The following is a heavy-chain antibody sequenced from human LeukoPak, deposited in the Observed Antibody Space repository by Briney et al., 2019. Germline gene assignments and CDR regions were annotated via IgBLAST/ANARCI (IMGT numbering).Heavy chain of an antibody. CDR3: ARRSSTNWFDR. CDR2: INTNTGNP. Sequence: ASVKVSCKASGYTFTSYAMNWVRQAPGQGLEWMGWINTNTGNPTYAQGFTGRFVFSLDPSVSTAYLQISSLKAGDTAVYYWARRSSTNWFDRWGQGTLVTVSS. D-gene: IGHD3-10*01. V-gene: IGHV7-4-1*02. CDR1: GYTFTSYA. J-gene: IGHJ5*02.